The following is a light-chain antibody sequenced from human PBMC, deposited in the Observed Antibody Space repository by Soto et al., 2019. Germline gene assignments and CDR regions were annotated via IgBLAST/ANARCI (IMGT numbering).Light chain of an antibody. CDR3: QQYGSSPRT. V-gene: IGKV3-20*01. CDR1: QSVSSSY. CDR2: GAS. Sequence: EYVSKQSPGTLSLSKAERATLYCRASQSVSSSYLAWYQQKPGQAPRLLIYGASSRSTGIPDRFSGSGSGTDFTLTISRLEPEDFAVYYCQQYGSSPRTFGQGTNVDIK. J-gene: IGKJ1*01.